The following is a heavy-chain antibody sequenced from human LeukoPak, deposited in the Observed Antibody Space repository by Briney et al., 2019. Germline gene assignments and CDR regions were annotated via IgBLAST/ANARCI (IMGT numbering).Heavy chain of an antibody. CDR3: ARDEDTAMVPHFRY. CDR2: ISYDGSNK. V-gene: IGHV3-30-3*01. CDR1: GFTFSDYY. Sequence: GGSLRLSCAASGFTFSDYYMSWIRQAPGKGLEWVAVISYDGSNKYYADSVKGRFTISRDNSKNTLYLQMNSLRAEDTAVYYCARDEDTAMVPHFRYWGQGTLVTVSS. D-gene: IGHD5-18*01. J-gene: IGHJ4*02.